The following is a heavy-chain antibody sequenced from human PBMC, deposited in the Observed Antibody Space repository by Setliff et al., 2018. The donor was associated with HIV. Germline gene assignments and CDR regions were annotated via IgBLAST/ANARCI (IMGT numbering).Heavy chain of an antibody. Sequence: PSETLSLTCAVYGGSFGGYYWSWIRQPPGKGLEWIGEINHSGSTNYHPSLKSRVTISVDTSKNQFSLTLSSVTAADTAVYYCARGRRPPQYSSRWWYYYYGMDVWGQGTTVTVSS. CDR1: GGSFGGYY. J-gene: IGHJ6*02. V-gene: IGHV4-34*01. CDR3: ARGRRPPQYSSRWWYYYYGMDV. D-gene: IGHD6-19*01. CDR2: INHSGST.